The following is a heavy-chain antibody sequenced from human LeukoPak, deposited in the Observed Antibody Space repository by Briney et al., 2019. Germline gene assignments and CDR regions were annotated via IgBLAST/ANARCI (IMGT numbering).Heavy chain of an antibody. CDR2: ISESGGST. V-gene: IGHV3-23*01. CDR1: GFTFSSYA. D-gene: IGHD4-17*01. J-gene: IGHJ4*02. Sequence: GGSLRLSCAASGFTFSSYALSWVRQAPGKGLEWVSAISESGGSTYYADSVKGRFTISRDNSKNTLYLQMNSLRADDTALYYCARDRSTVTTWVDYWGQGTLVTVSS. CDR3: ARDRSTVTTWVDY.